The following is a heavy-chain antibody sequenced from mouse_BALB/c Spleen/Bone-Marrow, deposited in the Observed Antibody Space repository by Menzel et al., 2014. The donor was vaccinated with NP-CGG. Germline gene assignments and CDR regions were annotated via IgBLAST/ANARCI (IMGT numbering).Heavy chain of an antibody. Sequence: EVMLVESGGGLVQPGGSLRLSCAASGFTFTDYYISWVRQPPGKALEWLGFIRNKVKGYTTDYSASVKGRFTISRDNSQSISYLQMNTLRAEDSATYYCARDENVGIYWYFDVWGAGTTVTVSS. CDR2: IRNKVKGYTT. CDR1: GFTFTDYY. CDR3: ARDENVGIYWYFDV. J-gene: IGHJ1*01. V-gene: IGHV7-3*02.